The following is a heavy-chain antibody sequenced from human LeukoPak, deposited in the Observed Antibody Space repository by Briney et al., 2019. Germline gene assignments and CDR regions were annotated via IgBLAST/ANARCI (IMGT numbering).Heavy chain of an antibody. CDR1: GGSISSYY. CDR2: IHYPGST. J-gene: IGHJ5*02. V-gene: IGHV4-59*01. D-gene: IGHD3-10*01. CDR3: ARGGYYGSGNDFRFDP. Sequence: PSETLSLTCTVSGGSISSYYWSWLRQSPGKGLECIGYIHYPGSTNYNPSLKSRVTISVETSKNHFSLKLKSVTAADTAVYYCARGGYYGSGNDFRFDPWGQGTLVTVSS.